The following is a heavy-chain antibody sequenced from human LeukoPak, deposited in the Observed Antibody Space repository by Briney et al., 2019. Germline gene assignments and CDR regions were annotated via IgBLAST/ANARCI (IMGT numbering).Heavy chain of an antibody. D-gene: IGHD5-18*01. CDR2: ISSSSSYI. CDR3: ARDSRPLWGGSRVHTAMAKGDAFDI. V-gene: IGHV3-21*01. CDR1: GFTFSSYS. J-gene: IGHJ3*02. Sequence: PGGSLRLSCAASGFTFSSYSMNWVRQAPGKGLEWVSSISSSSSYIYYADSVKGRFTISRDNAKNSLYLQMNSLRAEDTAVYYCARDSRPLWGGSRVHTAMAKGDAFDIWGQGTMVTVSS.